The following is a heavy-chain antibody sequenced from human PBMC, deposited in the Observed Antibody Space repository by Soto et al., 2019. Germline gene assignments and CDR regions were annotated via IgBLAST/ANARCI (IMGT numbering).Heavy chain of an antibody. CDR2: INHSGST. D-gene: IGHD3-10*01. V-gene: IGHV4-34*01. CDR3: ARGRDYYGSGSYYKRHFYYYYGMDV. J-gene: IGHJ6*02. Sequence: SETLSLTCAVYGGSFSGYYWSWIRQPPGKGLEWIGEINHSGSTNYNPSLKSRVTISVDTSKNQFSLKLSSVTAADTAVYYCARGRDYYGSGSYYKRHFYYYYGMDVWGQGTTVTVSS. CDR1: GGSFSGYY.